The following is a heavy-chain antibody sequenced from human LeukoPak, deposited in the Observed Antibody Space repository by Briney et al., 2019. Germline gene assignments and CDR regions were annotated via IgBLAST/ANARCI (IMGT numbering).Heavy chain of an antibody. J-gene: IGHJ3*02. CDR1: GYTFTSYG. D-gene: IGHD2-2*01. V-gene: IGHV1-18*01. CDR2: ISAYNGNT. Sequence: ASVKVSCKASGYTFTSYGISWVRQAPGQGLEWMGWISAYNGNTNYAQKLQGRVTMTTDTSTSTAYMELRSLRSDDTAVYYCARGYCSSTSCLGAFDIWGQGTMVTVSS. CDR3: ARGYCSSTSCLGAFDI.